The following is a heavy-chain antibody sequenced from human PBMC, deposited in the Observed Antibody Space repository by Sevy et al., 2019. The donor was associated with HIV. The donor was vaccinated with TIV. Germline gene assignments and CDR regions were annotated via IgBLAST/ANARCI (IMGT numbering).Heavy chain of an antibody. CDR3: AREPIERPGRSYFDI. Sequence: SETLSLTCAVYVDSFNGHYWSWVRQVPGRGLEWIGEVDHTGNINYNPAFDNRLAISVKRPKNQFSMNMTSLNAADTGVYCCAREPIERPGRSYFDIWGHGNRVTVSS. J-gene: IGHJ4*03. D-gene: IGHD2-8*02. CDR1: VDSFNGHY. V-gene: IGHV4-34*01. CDR2: VDHTGNI.